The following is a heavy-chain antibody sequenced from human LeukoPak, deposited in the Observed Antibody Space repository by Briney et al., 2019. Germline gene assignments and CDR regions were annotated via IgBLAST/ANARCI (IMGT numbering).Heavy chain of an antibody. Sequence: ASEKVSCKASGYTFTSYAMNWVRQAPGQGLEWMGWINTNTGNPTYAQGFTGRFVFSLDTSVSTAYLQISSLKAEDTAVYYCARAYSSSWDNWFDPWGQGTLVTVSS. CDR2: INTNTGNP. J-gene: IGHJ5*02. D-gene: IGHD6-13*01. CDR3: ARAYSSSWDNWFDP. CDR1: GYTFTSYA. V-gene: IGHV7-4-1*02.